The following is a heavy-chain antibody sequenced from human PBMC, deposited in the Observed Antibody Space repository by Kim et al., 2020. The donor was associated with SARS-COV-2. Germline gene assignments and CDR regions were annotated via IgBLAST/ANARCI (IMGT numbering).Heavy chain of an antibody. Sequence: GGSLRLSCAASGFTFRTYAMSWVRQTPGRGLEWVSSISDSGANTPYAAPVKGRFTVSRDNSKNTLYLQMNSLRAVDPAVYYCAKDLGYCSSSICYPPYGMDVWGQGTTVTVSS. CDR3: AKDLGYCSSSICYPPYGMDV. J-gene: IGHJ6*02. CDR1: GFTFRTYA. V-gene: IGHV3-23*01. D-gene: IGHD2-2*01. CDR2: ISDSGANT.